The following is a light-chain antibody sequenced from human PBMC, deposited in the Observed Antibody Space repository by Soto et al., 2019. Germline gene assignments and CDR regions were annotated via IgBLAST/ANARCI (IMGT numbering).Light chain of an antibody. V-gene: IGKV3-20*01. CDR2: AAS. J-gene: IGKJ1*01. CDR1: QSVSSSY. Sequence: EIVLTQSPGTLSLSPGERATLSCRASQSVSSSYFAWYQQKPGQAPRLLIYAASSTATGIPGMCSGSGSGTFFTLTSSRLEAEDFAVYYWQQYGSSPRTFGQGTKVEIK. CDR3: QQYGSSPRT.